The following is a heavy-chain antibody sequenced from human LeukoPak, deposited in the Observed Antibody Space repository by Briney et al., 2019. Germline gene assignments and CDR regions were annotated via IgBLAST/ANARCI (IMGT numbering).Heavy chain of an antibody. Sequence: PSETLSLTCTVSGGSISSSTHYWGWIRQPPGRGLEWIASIYYSGSTHYNPSLKSRVTMSVDTSKNQFSLKLSSVTAADTAVYYCGRLRGAMTTVTSDFDYWGQGTLVTVSS. CDR1: GGSISSSTHY. CDR3: GRLRGAMTTVTSDFDY. V-gene: IGHV4-39*01. D-gene: IGHD4-17*01. CDR2: IYYSGST. J-gene: IGHJ4*02.